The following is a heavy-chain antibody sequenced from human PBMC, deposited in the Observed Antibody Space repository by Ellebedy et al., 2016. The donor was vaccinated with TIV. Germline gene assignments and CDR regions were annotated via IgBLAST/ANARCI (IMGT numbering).Heavy chain of an antibody. CDR1: GYSFSKYY. CDR2: INPNDDTK. D-gene: IGHD5-18*01. CDR3: ARGRGYSFDVCDV. Sequence: AASVKVSCKASGYSFSKYYMHWVRQAPGQGLQWMGIINPNDDTKYYVQNFQGRVTVTRDTSANTVCMELSSLRSEDTAVYYCARGRGYSFDVCDVWGQGTMVTVSS. V-gene: IGHV1-46*01. J-gene: IGHJ3*01.